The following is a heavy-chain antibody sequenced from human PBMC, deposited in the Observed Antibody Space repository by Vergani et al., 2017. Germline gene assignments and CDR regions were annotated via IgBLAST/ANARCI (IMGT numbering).Heavy chain of an antibody. CDR1: GGSIRSGSYY. CDR2: IYTSGST. V-gene: IGHV4-61*02. Sequence: QVQLQESGPGLVKPSQTLSLTCTVSGGSIRSGSYYWSWIRQRAGKGLGWMGCIYTSGSTNYNPSLKSRVSISVDTSKNQFSLKLSSVTAADTAVYYWAIGSETMIVVVPKDWGQGTLVTVSS. CDR3: AIGSETMIVVVPKD. J-gene: IGHJ4*02. D-gene: IGHD3-22*01.